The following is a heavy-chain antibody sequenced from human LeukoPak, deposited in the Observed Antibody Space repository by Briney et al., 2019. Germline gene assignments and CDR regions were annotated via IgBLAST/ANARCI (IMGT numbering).Heavy chain of an antibody. Sequence: PGGSLRLSCAASGFIFSSYEMNWVRQAPGKGLEWVSYISSNGSTIYYADSVKGRFTISRDNAKNSLYLQMNSLRAEDTAVYYCARGLRRGYSYGYFDYWGQGTLVTVSS. D-gene: IGHD5-18*01. CDR3: ARGLRRGYSYGYFDY. CDR2: ISSNGSTI. V-gene: IGHV3-48*03. J-gene: IGHJ4*02. CDR1: GFIFSSYE.